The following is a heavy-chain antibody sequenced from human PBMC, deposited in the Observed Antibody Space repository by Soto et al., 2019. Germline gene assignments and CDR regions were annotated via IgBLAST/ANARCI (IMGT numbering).Heavy chain of an antibody. V-gene: IGHV4-31*03. CDR3: ARTAGIALLGPYWYFDL. Sequence: QVQLQESGPGLVKPSQTLSLTCTVSGGSISSGYYYWSWVRQHPGKGLEWIGYISNSGSTYYNPSLASRVTISRATSDDQFSLMLSSVTAADTAVYYCARTAGIALLGPYWYFDLWGRGTLVTVSS. J-gene: IGHJ2*01. CDR1: GGSISSGYYY. CDR2: ISNSGST. D-gene: IGHD6-13*01.